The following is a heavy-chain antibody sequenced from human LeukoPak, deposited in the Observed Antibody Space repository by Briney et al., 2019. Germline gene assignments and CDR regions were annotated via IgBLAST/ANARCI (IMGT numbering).Heavy chain of an antibody. CDR2: ISIGGNT. CDR1: GFPVSSNY. CDR3: ARTMVVPGTTDAFDI. V-gene: IGHV3-66*02. D-gene: IGHD2-2*01. J-gene: IGHJ3*02. Sequence: PGGSLRLSFAASGFPVSSNYRSWVRQVPGRGLWGVAVISIGGNTNYADSVKGRLTISRENSKNTLYLQMNSLRAEDTAVYYCARTMVVPGTTDAFDIWGQGTMVTVSS.